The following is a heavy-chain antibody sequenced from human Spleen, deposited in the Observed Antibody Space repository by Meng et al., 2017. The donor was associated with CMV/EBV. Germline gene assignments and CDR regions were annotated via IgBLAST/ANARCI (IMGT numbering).Heavy chain of an antibody. D-gene: IGHD3-22*01. J-gene: IGHJ5*02. CDR1: GASITSGDYY. V-gene: IGHV4-30-4*08. CDR2: IFHSGST. Sequence: TLSLTCTVSGASITSGDYYWSWLRQPPGKGLEWIGLIFHSGSTYYSPSLKSRLTISVDTSKNQFSLKLTSVTVADTAVYYCARDHYYESSGYNWFDPWGRGTLVTVSS. CDR3: ARDHYYESSGYNWFDP.